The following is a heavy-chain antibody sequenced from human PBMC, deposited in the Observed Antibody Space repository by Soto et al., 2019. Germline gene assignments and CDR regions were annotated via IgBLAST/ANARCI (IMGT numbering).Heavy chain of an antibody. CDR2: ISGSGHKT. V-gene: IGHV3-23*01. CDR3: AKDQTYSSGWYFFDS. D-gene: IGHD6-19*01. Sequence: GGCLRLSCAASGFTFSSYAMTWVRQAPGKGLGWVAAISGSGHKTFYADSVKGRFTISRDNSKNTLYLQMNSLRAEDTAVYYCAKDQTYSSGWYFFDSWGQGTLVTVSS. CDR1: GFTFSSYA. J-gene: IGHJ4*02.